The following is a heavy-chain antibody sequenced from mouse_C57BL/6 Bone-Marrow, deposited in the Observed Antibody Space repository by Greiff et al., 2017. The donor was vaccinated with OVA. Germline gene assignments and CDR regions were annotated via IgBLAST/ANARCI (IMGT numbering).Heavy chain of an antibody. D-gene: IGHD2-3*01. CDR1: GFNIKDDY. Sequence: VQLQQSGAELVRPGASVKLSCTASGFNIKDDYMHWVKQRPEQGLEWIGWIDPENGDTAYASKFQGKATITADTSSNTAYLQLSSLTSEDTAVYYCTFYGYYLAYWGQGTLVTVSA. V-gene: IGHV14-4*01. CDR2: IDPENGDT. J-gene: IGHJ3*01. CDR3: TFYGYYLAY.